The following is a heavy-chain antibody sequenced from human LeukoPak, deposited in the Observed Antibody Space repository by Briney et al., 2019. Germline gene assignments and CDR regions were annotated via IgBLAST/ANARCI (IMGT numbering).Heavy chain of an antibody. CDR2: ISSSSSYI. J-gene: IGHJ4*02. CDR3: ARVAYSSGWYIDY. Sequence: GGSLRHSCAASGFTFSSYSMNWVRQAPGKGLEWVSSISSSSSYIYYADSVKGRFTISRDNAKNSLYLQMNSLRAEDTAVYYCARVAYSSGWYIDYWGQGTLVTVSS. D-gene: IGHD6-19*01. V-gene: IGHV3-21*01. CDR1: GFTFSSYS.